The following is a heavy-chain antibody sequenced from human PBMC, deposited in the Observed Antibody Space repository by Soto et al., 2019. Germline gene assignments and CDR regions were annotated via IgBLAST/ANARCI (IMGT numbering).Heavy chain of an antibody. Sequence: QVQLVESGGGVVQPGRSLRLSCAASGFTFSSYGMHWVRQAPGKGLEWVAVISYDGSNKYYADSVKGRFTISRDNSKNTLYLQMNGLRAEDTAVYYCAKDLGYCTNGVCYTSYFQHWGQGTLVTVSS. CDR2: ISYDGSNK. CDR1: GFTFSSYG. J-gene: IGHJ1*01. D-gene: IGHD2-8*01. CDR3: AKDLGYCTNGVCYTSYFQH. V-gene: IGHV3-30*18.